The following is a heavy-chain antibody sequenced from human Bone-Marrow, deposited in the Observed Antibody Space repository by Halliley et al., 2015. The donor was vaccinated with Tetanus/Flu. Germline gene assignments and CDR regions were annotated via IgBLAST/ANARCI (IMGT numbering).Heavy chain of an antibody. CDR2: ISHSGSA. V-gene: IGHV4-34*01. CDR3: ARGGWRRQRNWFDP. CDR1: DESLSGYY. D-gene: IGHD6-19*01. Sequence: LRLSCAVVDESLSGYYWSWLRQPPGKGLEWIGEISHSGSARYNSALRSRVTMSVDTSKKQISLKLRSATAADTAVYYCARGGWRRQRNWFDPWGQGTLVTVSS. J-gene: IGHJ5*02.